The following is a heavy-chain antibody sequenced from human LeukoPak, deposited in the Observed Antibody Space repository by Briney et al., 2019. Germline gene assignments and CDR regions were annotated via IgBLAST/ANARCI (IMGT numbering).Heavy chain of an antibody. D-gene: IGHD6-19*01. V-gene: IGHV3-23*01. Sequence: GGSLRLSCAASGFTFSSYAMSWVRQAPGKGLEWVSAISGSGGSTYYADSVKGRFTISRDNSKNTLYLQMNSLRAEDTAVYYCARMVYLSSGWAWNEVYYWYFDLWGRGTLVTVSS. CDR1: GFTFSSYA. J-gene: IGHJ2*01. CDR3: ARMVYLSSGWAWNEVYYWYFDL. CDR2: ISGSGGST.